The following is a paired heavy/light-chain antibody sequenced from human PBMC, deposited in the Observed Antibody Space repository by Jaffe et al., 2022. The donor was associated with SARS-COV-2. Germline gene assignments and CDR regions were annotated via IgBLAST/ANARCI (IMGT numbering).Heavy chain of an antibody. CDR1: GFTFSDYT. Sequence: QVQLVESGGDVVQPGMSLRLSCVASGFTFSDYTLHWVRQSPGGGLEWVAVVSYAGNNPYYADSVKGRFTISRDNSRNTLYLDMSSLRPEDSALYYCARDPNYRYYLETGGYDYWGRGTLVTVSS. D-gene: IGHD2-8*02. CDR3: ARDPNYRYYLETGGYDY. CDR2: VSYAGNNP. V-gene: IGHV3-30-3*01. J-gene: IGHJ4*01.
Light chain of an antibody. V-gene: IGLV3-1*01. CDR2: QDD. J-gene: IGLJ1*01. CDR3: QAWDSGSRFV. CDR1: TLGSKY. Sequence: SYELIQPPSVSVSPGQTASITCSGDTLGSKYICWYQQKPGQSPVLVIYQDDKRPSGIPERFSGSNSGNTATLTISGTQTIDEADYYCQAWDSGSRFVFGGGTKVTVL.